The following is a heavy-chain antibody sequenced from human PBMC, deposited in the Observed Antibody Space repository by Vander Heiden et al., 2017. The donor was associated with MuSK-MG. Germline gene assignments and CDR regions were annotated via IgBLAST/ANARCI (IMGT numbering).Heavy chain of an antibody. Sequence: QVQLVQSGAEVKKPGASVKVSCKASGYTFTGYYMHWVRQAPGQGLEWMGWINPNSGGTNYAQKFQGRVTMTRDTSISTAYMELSRLRSDDTAVYYCARVGIAAAAPWYFDLWGRGTLVTVSS. D-gene: IGHD6-13*01. CDR1: GYTFTGYY. J-gene: IGHJ2*01. CDR3: ARVGIAAAAPWYFDL. CDR2: INPNSGGT. V-gene: IGHV1-2*02.